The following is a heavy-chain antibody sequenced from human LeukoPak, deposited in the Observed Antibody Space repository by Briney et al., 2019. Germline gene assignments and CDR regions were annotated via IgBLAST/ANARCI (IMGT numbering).Heavy chain of an antibody. CDR3: AKAFGYSSGWYDY. J-gene: IGHJ4*02. D-gene: IGHD6-19*01. Sequence: GGSLRLSCAASGFTFDDYAMHWVQQAPGKGLEWVSGISWNSGSIGYADSVKGRFTISRDDAKNSLYLQMNSLRAEDTALYYCAKAFGYSSGWYDYWGQGTLVTVSS. CDR1: GFTFDDYA. V-gene: IGHV3-9*01. CDR2: ISWNSGSI.